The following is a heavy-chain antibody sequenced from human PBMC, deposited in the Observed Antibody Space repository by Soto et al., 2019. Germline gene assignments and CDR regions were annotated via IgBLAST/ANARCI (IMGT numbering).Heavy chain of an antibody. CDR1: GGSISSYY. CDR3: ARDLWGYCGADCSPLDV. J-gene: IGHJ6*02. V-gene: IGHV4-59*01. CDR2: MYNTGST. D-gene: IGHD2-21*02. Sequence: QVRLQESGPGLVKPSETLSLTCTVSGGSISSYYWSWIRQPPGKGLEWIGYMYNTGSTIYNPSLKSRVHISVDTSKNQFSLKLNSVTAADTAVYYCARDLWGYCGADCSPLDVWGQGTTVTVSS.